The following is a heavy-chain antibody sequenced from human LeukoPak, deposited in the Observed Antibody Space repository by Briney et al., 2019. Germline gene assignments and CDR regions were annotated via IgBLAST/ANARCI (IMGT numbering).Heavy chain of an antibody. J-gene: IGHJ4*02. CDR3: ARESNGDYLHY. CDR2: ISYGGSNK. Sequence: GGSLRLSCAASGFTFSSYAMHWVRQAPGKGLEWVAVISYGGSNKYYADSVKGRFTISRDNSKNTLYLQMNSLRAEDTAVYYCARESNGDYLHYWGQGTLVTVSS. CDR1: GFTFSSYA. D-gene: IGHD4-17*01. V-gene: IGHV3-30*04.